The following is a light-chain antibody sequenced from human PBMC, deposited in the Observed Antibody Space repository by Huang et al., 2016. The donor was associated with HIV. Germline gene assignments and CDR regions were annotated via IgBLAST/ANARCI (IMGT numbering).Light chain of an antibody. CDR2: DAS. J-gene: IGKJ4*01. CDR3: QQYGTPPLT. Sequence: EIVLTQSPGTLSLSPGERATLSCRASQTVSTSHLAWYQQKPGQAPRLLIYDASSRATGIPDRCRGSGSGTDFTLTISRLGPEDFAVYFCQQYGTPPLTFGGGTKVEIK. CDR1: QTVSTSH. V-gene: IGKV3-20*01.